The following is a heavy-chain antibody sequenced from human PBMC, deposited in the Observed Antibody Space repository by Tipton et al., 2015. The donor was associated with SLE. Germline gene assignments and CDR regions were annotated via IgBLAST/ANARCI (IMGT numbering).Heavy chain of an antibody. Sequence: TLSLTCSVSGGTISSDDWSWIRQPAGKGLEWIGRIYSTGNTNYNPSLKSRVTMSVDTSKNQFSLKLSSVTAADTAVYYCARGDNWFDPWGQGTLVTVSS. CDR1: GGTISSDD. V-gene: IGHV4-4*07. CDR2: IYSTGNT. J-gene: IGHJ5*02. CDR3: ARGDNWFDP.